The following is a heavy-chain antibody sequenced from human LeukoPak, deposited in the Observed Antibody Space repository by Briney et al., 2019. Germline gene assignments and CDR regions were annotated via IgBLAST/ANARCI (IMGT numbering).Heavy chain of an antibody. J-gene: IGHJ5*02. Sequence: ASVKVSCKASGYTFTSYAMHWVRQAPGQRLEWMGRINPNSGGTNYAQKLQGRVTMTRDTSISTAYMELSRLRSDDTAVYYCARDDSSGYYSGPWGQGTLVTVSS. CDR3: ARDDSSGYYSGP. CDR2: INPNSGGT. CDR1: GYTFTSYA. V-gene: IGHV1-2*06. D-gene: IGHD3-22*01.